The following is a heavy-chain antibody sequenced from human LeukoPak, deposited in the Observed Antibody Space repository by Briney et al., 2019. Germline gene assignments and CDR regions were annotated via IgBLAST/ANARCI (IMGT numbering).Heavy chain of an antibody. CDR2: IYSGGST. V-gene: IGHV3-53*01. J-gene: IGHJ6*02. Sequence: GGSLRLSCAASGFTVSSNYMSWVRQAPGKGLEWVSVIYSGGSTYYADSVKGRFTISRDNSKNTLYLQMNSLRAEDTAVYYCARAPLSGAAGTIGGYYYYYGMDVWGQGTTVTVSS. CDR3: ARAPLSGAAGTIGGYYYYYGMDV. CDR1: GFTVSSNY. D-gene: IGHD6-13*01.